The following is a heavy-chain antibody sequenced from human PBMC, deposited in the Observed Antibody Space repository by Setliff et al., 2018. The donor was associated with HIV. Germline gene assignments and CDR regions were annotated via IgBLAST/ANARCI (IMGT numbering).Heavy chain of an antibody. J-gene: IGHJ6*02. CDR1: GGSFSGYY. D-gene: IGHD3-10*01. V-gene: IGHV4-34*01. CDR3: ARVETTVRGATYGMDV. Sequence: PSETLSLTCAVYGGSFSGYYWNWIRQPPGKGLEWIGYIYYSGSTYYNPSLKSRVTISVDTSKNQFSLKLSSVTAADTAVYYCARVETTVRGATYGMDVWGQGTTVTVSS. CDR2: IYYSGST.